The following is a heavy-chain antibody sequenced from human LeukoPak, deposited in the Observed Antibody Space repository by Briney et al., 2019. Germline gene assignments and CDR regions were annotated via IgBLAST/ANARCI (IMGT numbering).Heavy chain of an antibody. CDR3: ARAYYDSARHYYYYGMDV. V-gene: IGHV3-30-3*01. CDR1: GFTFSGYA. CDR2: MSYDGSNK. D-gene: IGHD5-12*01. Sequence: GGSLRLSCAASGFTFSGYAMHWVRQAPGKGLEWVSVMSYDGSNKYYADSVKGRFTISRDNSKNTLYLQMNSLRAEDTAVYYCARAYYDSARHYYYYGMDVWGQGTTVTVSS. J-gene: IGHJ6*02.